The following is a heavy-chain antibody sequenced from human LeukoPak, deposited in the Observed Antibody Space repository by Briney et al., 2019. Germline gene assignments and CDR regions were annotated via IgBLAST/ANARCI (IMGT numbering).Heavy chain of an antibody. J-gene: IGHJ5*02. CDR1: GFTFSNYW. D-gene: IGHD6-19*01. CDR3: ARAQYSSGWYR. V-gene: IGHV3-7*01. CDR2: IKQDGSRK. Sequence: GGSLRLSCAASGFTFSNYWMDWVRQAPGKGLEWVAKIKQDGSRKYYVDSVKGRFTISRDNAKNSLYLQMNSLRAEDTAVYYCARAQYSSGWYRWGQGALVTVSS.